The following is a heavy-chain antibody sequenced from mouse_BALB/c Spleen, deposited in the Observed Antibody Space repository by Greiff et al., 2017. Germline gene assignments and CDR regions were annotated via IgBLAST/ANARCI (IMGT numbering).Heavy chain of an antibody. CDR1: GFTFSSYA. V-gene: IGHV5-9-4*01. D-gene: IGHD2-12*01. CDR3: ARDGRRGFDY. J-gene: IGHJ2*01. Sequence: EVNLVESGGGLVKPGGSLKLSCAASGFTFSSYAMSWVRQSPEKRLEWVAEISSGGSYTYYPDTVTGRFTISRDNAKNTLYLEMSSLRSEDTAMYYCARDGRRGFDYWGQGTTLTVSS. CDR2: ISSGGSYT.